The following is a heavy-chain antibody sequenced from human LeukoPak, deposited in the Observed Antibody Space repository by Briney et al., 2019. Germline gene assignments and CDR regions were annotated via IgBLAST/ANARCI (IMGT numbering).Heavy chain of an antibody. D-gene: IGHD1-26*01. Sequence: PGGSLRLSCAASGFTFSIFAMIWVRQAPGKGLEWVSVIGSDSGGIQYADSVKGRFTISRDNSKNTLYLQMNSLRAEDTAVYYCAKDLYSGSYYKDYWGQGTLVTVSS. J-gene: IGHJ4*02. V-gene: IGHV3-23*01. CDR1: GFTFSIFA. CDR2: IGSDSGGI. CDR3: AKDLYSGSYYKDY.